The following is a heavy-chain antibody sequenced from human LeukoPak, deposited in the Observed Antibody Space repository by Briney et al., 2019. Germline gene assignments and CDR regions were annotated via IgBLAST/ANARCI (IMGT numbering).Heavy chain of an antibody. D-gene: IGHD3-3*01. CDR2: IYYSGST. CDR1: GGSISSSSYY. Sequence: SETLSLTCTVSGGSISSSSYYWGWIRQPPGKGLEWIGSIYYSGSTNYNPSLKSRVTISVDTSKNQFSLKLSSVTAADTAVYYCARVHYDFWSGPKGWFDPWGQGTLVTVSS. CDR3: ARVHYDFWSGPKGWFDP. J-gene: IGHJ5*02. V-gene: IGHV4-39*07.